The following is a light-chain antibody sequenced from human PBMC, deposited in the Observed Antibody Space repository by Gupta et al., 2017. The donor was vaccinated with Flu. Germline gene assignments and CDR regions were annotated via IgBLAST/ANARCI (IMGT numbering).Light chain of an antibody. CDR1: QDIRNY. V-gene: IGKV1-33*01. CDR3: LQHGSLPFT. CDR2: AAS. J-gene: IGKJ2*01. Sequence: GDRVTITCQASQDIRNYLNWYQQTPAKAPELLIYAASNLKTGVLSTFSGSGSETDVTFTISSLQPEDSATYYCLQHGSLPFTFGQGTKLEIK.